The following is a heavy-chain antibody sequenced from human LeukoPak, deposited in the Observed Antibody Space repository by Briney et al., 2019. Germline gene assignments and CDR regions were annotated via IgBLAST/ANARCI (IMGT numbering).Heavy chain of an antibody. D-gene: IGHD6-13*01. V-gene: IGHV3-30*02. Sequence: GGFLRLSCAASGFTFSSYGMHWVRQGPGKGLEWVAFIRNDGSHKYYADSVKGRFAISRDNSKNTLYLQMNSLRADDTAVYYCAKAGGSSWDPSDYWGQGTLVTVSS. CDR3: AKAGGSSWDPSDY. CDR1: GFTFSSYG. CDR2: IRNDGSHK. J-gene: IGHJ4*02.